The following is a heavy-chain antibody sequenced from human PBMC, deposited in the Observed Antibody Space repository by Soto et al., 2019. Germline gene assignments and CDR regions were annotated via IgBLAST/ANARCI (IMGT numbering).Heavy chain of an antibody. D-gene: IGHD6-13*01. V-gene: IGHV3-30*18. CDR3: AKARIAAPSNDGMDV. CDR1: GFTFSSYG. CDR2: ISYDGSNK. J-gene: IGHJ6*02. Sequence: QVQLVESGGGVVQPGRSLRLSCAASGFTFSSYGMHWVRQAPGKVLEWVSVISYDGSNKYYADSVKGRFTISRDNSKNTRYLQWNSLRAEDTAVYYCAKARIAAPSNDGMDVCGQGTTVTVS.